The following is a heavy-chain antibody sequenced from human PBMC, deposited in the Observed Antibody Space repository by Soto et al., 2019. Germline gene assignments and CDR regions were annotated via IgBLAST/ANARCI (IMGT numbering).Heavy chain of an antibody. Sequence: GGSLRLSCAASGFTFDDYAMHWVRQAPGKGLEWVSGISWNSGSIGYADSVKGRFTISRDNAKNSLYLQMNSLRAEDTAVYYCARGSRHFQHWGQGTLVTVSS. CDR2: ISWNSGSI. V-gene: IGHV3-9*01. J-gene: IGHJ1*01. CDR1: GFTFDDYA. CDR3: ARGSRHFQH.